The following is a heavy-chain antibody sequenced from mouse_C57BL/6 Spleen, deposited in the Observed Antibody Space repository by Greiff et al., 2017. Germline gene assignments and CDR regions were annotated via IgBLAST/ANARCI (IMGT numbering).Heavy chain of an antibody. D-gene: IGHD1-1*01. CDR2: IYPGDGDT. CDR1: GYAFSSSW. CDR3: ARTHYYGSSYAMDY. J-gene: IGHJ4*01. V-gene: IGHV1-82*01. Sequence: VKLMESGPELVKPGASVKISCKASGYAFSSSWMNWVKQRPGKGLEWIGRIYPGDGDTNYNGKFKGKATLTADKSSSTAYMQLSSLTSEDSAVYFCARTHYYGSSYAMDYWGQGTSVTVSS.